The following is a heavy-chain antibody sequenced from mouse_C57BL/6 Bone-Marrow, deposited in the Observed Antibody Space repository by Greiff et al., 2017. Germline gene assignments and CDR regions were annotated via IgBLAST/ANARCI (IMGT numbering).Heavy chain of an antibody. Sequence: DVMLVESGGGLVKPGGSLKLSCAASGFTFSSYAMSWVRQTPEKRLEWVATISDGGSYTYYPDNVKGRFTISRDNAKNNLYLQMSHLKSEDTAMYYCARGWLLQDYAMDYWGQGTSVTVSS. CDR2: ISDGGSYT. CDR1: GFTFSSYA. D-gene: IGHD2-3*01. V-gene: IGHV5-4*03. CDR3: ARGWLLQDYAMDY. J-gene: IGHJ4*01.